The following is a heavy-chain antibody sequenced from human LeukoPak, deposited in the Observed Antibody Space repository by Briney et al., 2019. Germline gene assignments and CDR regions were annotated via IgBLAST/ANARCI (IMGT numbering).Heavy chain of an antibody. Sequence: GGSLRLSCAASGFTFSSYGMTWVRQAPGKGLEWVSYISSSSSTIYYADSVKGRFTISRDNAENSLYLQMNSLRAEDTAVYYCAREHYFYHMDGWGEGTTVTVSS. J-gene: IGHJ6*03. CDR1: GFTFSSYG. CDR3: AREHYFYHMDG. V-gene: IGHV3-48*04. CDR2: ISSSSSTI.